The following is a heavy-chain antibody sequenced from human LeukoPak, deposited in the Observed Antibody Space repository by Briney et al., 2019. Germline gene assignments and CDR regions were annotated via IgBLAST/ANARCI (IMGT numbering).Heavy chain of an antibody. CDR3: AKEKSVVPASHGY. Sequence: GGSLRLSCAASGFTFSSYAMSWVRHAPGEGLEWVSAISGSGGSTYYADSVKGLHTISRDNTKNTLYLKMISQRADNTAVYYCAKEKSVVPASHGYWGPGAVVTVSS. CDR2: ISGSGGST. D-gene: IGHD2-2*01. J-gene: IGHJ4*02. V-gene: IGHV3-23*01. CDR1: GFTFSSYA.